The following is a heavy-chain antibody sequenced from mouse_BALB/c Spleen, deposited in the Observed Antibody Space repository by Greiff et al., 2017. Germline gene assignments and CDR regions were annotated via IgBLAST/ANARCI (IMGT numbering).Heavy chain of an antibody. CDR1: GYTFTDYA. J-gene: IGHJ4*01. CDR3: ARQASPSMDY. CDR2: ISTYYGDA. Sequence: VQLQQSGAELVRPGVSVKISCKGSGYTFTDYAMHWVKQSHAKSLEWIGVISTYYGDASYNQKFKGKATMTVDKSSSTAYMELARLTSEDSAIYYCARQASPSMDYWGQGTSVTVSS. D-gene: IGHD3-2*02. V-gene: IGHV1S137*01.